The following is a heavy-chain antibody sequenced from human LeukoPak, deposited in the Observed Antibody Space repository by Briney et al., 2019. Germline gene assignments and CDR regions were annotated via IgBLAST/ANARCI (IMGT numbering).Heavy chain of an antibody. V-gene: IGHV3-21*01. CDR1: GFTFSSNS. J-gene: IGHJ5*02. CDR2: ISSSSSYI. D-gene: IGHD3-10*01. Sequence: GGSLRLSCVASGFTFSSNSMNWVRQAPGKGLEWVSFISSSSSYIYYTDSVRGRFTISRDNAKNSLYLQMNSLRAEDTAVYYCANGGSGTYYTNWFDPWGQGTLVTVSS. CDR3: ANGGSGTYYTNWFDP.